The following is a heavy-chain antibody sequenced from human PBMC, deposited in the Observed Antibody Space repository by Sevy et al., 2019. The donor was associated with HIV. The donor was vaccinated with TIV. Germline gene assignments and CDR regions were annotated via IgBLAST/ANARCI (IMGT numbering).Heavy chain of an antibody. D-gene: IGHD6-13*01. V-gene: IGHV1-8*01. CDR2: INPNTGQT. CDR3: ARGMAASVDY. CDR1: GYTFTALD. Sequence: ASVKVSCKASGYTFTALDINWVRQATGQGLEWMGWINPNTGQTDYSQRFQGRVTMTRDTSISTAYMELHSLRSDDTDIYYCARGMAASVDYWGQGTQVTVSS. J-gene: IGHJ4*02.